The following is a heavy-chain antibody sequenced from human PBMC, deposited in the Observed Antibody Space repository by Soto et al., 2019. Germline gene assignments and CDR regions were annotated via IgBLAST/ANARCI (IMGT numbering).Heavy chain of an antibody. D-gene: IGHD2-2*01. Sequence: PSETRSLTCTVSGGSISSSSHYWGWIRQPPGKGLEWIGSIYYSGSTNYNPSLKSRVTISVDTSKDQFTLKLNSVTAADTAVYFCARHSTSCSKGCHYDWFAPWGLRSFVTVSS. J-gene: IGHJ5*02. V-gene: IGHV4-39*01. CDR3: ARHSTSCSKGCHYDWFAP. CDR2: IYYSGST. CDR1: GGSISSSSHY.